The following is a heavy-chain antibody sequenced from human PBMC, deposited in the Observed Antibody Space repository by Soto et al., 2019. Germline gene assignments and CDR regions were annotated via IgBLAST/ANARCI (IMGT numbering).Heavy chain of an antibody. CDR1: GFTFDDYT. J-gene: IGHJ4*02. V-gene: IGHV3-43*01. CDR2: ISWDGGST. CDR3: AKDYGSGSYFAY. D-gene: IGHD3-10*01. Sequence: EVQLVESGGVVVQPGGSLRLSCAASGFTFDDYTMHWVRQAPGQGLEWVYLISWDGGSTYYADSVKGRFTISRDNSKNSLYLQMNSLRTEDTALYYCAKDYGSGSYFAYWGQGTLVTVSS.